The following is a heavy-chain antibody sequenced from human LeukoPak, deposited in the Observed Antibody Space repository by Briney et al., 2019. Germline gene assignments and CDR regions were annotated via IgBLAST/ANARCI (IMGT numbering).Heavy chain of an antibody. CDR1: GYTFTSYD. CDR3: ARTPMGGSYYVKYFDY. V-gene: IGHV1-8*01. D-gene: IGHD1-26*01. CDR2: MNPNSGNT. Sequence: GASVTVSCTASGYTFTSYDINWVRQAPGQGLEWMGWMNPNSGNTGYAQKFQGRVTMTRNTSISTAYMELSSLRSEDTAVYYCARTPMGGSYYVKYFDYWGQGTLVTVSS. J-gene: IGHJ4*02.